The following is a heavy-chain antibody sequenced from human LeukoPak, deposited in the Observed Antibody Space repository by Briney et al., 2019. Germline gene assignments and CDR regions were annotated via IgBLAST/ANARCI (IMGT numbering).Heavy chain of an antibody. Sequence: GGSLRLSCAASGFIFSDHYMGWVRQVPGKGLEWVGRSRNKANSYTTEYAASVKGRFTISRDDSKNTLYLQMNSLKTEDTAVYYCTTGYDSSGYYEFPQYYFDYWGQGTLVTVSS. V-gene: IGHV3-72*01. D-gene: IGHD3-22*01. J-gene: IGHJ4*02. CDR2: SRNKANSYTT. CDR3: TTGYDSSGYYEFPQYYFDY. CDR1: GFIFSDHY.